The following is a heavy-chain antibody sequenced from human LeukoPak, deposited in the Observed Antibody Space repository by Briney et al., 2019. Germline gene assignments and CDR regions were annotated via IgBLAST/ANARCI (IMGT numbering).Heavy chain of an antibody. CDR1: GFTFSSYA. J-gene: IGHJ3*02. D-gene: IGHD5-18*01. V-gene: IGHV3-30-3*01. Sequence: GGSLRLSCAASGFTFSSYAMHWVRQAPGKGLEWVAVISYDGSNKYYADSVKGRFTISRDNSKNTLYLQMNSLRAEDTAVYYCASDTQSPGYSYGDAFDIWGQGTMVTVSS. CDR2: ISYDGSNK. CDR3: ASDTQSPGYSYGDAFDI.